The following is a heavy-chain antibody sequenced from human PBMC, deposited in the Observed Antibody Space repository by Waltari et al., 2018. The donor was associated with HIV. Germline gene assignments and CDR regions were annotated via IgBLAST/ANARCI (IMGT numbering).Heavy chain of an antibody. CDR1: EFTFNNYW. V-gene: IGHV3-74*01. CDR2: INTDGNTA. CDR3: AREYHYDSGSTGSYYGMDV. D-gene: IGHD3-10*01. J-gene: IGHJ6*02. Sequence: GESGGGLVQPGGSLRLSCVASEFTFNNYWMHWVRQAPGKGLVWVSHINTDGNTARYADPVKGRFTISRDNAKDTLYLQMNSLRAEDTAVYYCAREYHYDSGSTGSYYGMDVWGQGTTVTVSS.